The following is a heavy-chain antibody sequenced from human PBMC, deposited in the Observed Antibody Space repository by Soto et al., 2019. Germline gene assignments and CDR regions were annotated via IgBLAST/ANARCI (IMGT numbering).Heavy chain of an antibody. Sequence: SETLSLTCSVSGASLISGEHYWSWIRQAPGKGLEWIGLIYYTGITDYNPSLKSRVAISLDTSENQFSLKLSSVTAADTAVYYCARRYGGNFDYWGQGTLVTVSS. CDR1: GASLISGEHY. V-gene: IGHV4-30-4*01. D-gene: IGHD2-15*01. CDR3: ARRYGGNFDY. J-gene: IGHJ4*02. CDR2: IYYTGIT.